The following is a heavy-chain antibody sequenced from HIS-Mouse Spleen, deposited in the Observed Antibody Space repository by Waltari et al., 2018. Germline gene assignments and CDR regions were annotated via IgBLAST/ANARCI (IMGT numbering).Heavy chain of an antibody. D-gene: IGHD6-13*01. V-gene: IGHV4-39*07. Sequence: QLQLQESGPGLVKPSETLSLTCTVSGGPVRSSSYHWGGIRQPPGKGPAWIGSNYYSGSPYYNPSLKSRVTISVDTSKNQFSLKLSSVTAADTAVYYCAREIPYSSSWYDWYFDLWGRGTLVTVSS. CDR1: GGPVRSSSYH. J-gene: IGHJ2*01. CDR2: NYYSGSP. CDR3: AREIPYSSSWYDWYFDL.